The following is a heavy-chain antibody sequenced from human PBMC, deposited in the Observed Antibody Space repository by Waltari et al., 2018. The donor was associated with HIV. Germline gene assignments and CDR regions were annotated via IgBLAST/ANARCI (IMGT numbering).Heavy chain of an antibody. V-gene: IGHV3-7*01. CDR2: IKQDGSEK. D-gene: IGHD1-26*01. Sequence: EVQLVESGGGLVQPGGSLRLSCAASGFTFSSSWMTWVRQAPGKGLEWVANIKQDGSEKYYVDSVKGRFTISRDNAKNSLYLQMNSLRADDTAVYYCARARHNSGSYYPHFDYWGQGILVTVSS. CDR1: GFTFSSSW. CDR3: ARARHNSGSYYPHFDY. J-gene: IGHJ4*02.